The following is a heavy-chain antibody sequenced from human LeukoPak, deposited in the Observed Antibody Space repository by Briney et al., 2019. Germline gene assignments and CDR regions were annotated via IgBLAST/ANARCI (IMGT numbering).Heavy chain of an antibody. Sequence: ASVKVSCKASGYTFVDCYMHWVRQAPGQGLEWMGWINPNSGGTNFAQKFQGRVTMTRDTSISTAYMELSSLRSDDTAVYYCARDRTHTALLDYWGQGTLVTVSS. CDR2: INPNSGGT. CDR3: ARDRTHTALLDY. V-gene: IGHV1-2*02. CDR1: GYTFVDCY. J-gene: IGHJ4*02. D-gene: IGHD5-18*01.